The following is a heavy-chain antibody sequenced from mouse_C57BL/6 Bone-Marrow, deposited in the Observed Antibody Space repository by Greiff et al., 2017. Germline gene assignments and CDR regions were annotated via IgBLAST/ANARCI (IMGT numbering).Heavy chain of an antibody. CDR1: GFNINDYY. J-gene: IGHJ2*01. V-gene: IGHV14-1*01. CDR3: TGRLRYYFDY. Sequence: EVQLQQSGAELVRPGASVKLSCTASGFNINDYYMHWVKQRPERGLEWIGRIDPEDGDTEYAPKFQGKATMTADTSSNTAYLQLSSLTSEDTAVYYCTGRLRYYFDYWGQGTTLTVSS. CDR2: IDPEDGDT. D-gene: IGHD2-4*01.